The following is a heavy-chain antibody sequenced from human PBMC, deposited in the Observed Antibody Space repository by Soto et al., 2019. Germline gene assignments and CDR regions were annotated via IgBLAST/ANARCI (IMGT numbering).Heavy chain of an antibody. J-gene: IGHJ4*02. CDR3: ARYCRSTSCYDY. V-gene: IGHV3-30*03. Sequence: PGGSLRLSCAASGFSFSNYAMHWVRQAPGKGLEWVAVISYDGRDKYYEDSVKGRYTISRDKSKNTLFLQMNSLRAEDTAVYYCARYCRSTSCYDYWGQRTMVTVYS. CDR1: GFSFSNYA. CDR2: ISYDGRDK. D-gene: IGHD2-2*01.